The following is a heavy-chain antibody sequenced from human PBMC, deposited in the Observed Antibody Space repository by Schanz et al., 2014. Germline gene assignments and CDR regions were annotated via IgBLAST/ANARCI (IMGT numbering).Heavy chain of an antibody. D-gene: IGHD3-3*01. J-gene: IGHJ4*02. V-gene: IGHV3-7*01. CDR1: GFIFSNSW. CDR2: IKQDGSEK. Sequence: QLVESGGGLVKPGGSLRLSCAASGFIFSNSWMSWVRQAPGKGLEWVANIKQDGSEKYYVDSVKGRFTISRDNAKNSLYLQMNSLTAEDTAVYYCARGVRIDYWGQGTLVTVSS. CDR3: ARGVRIDY.